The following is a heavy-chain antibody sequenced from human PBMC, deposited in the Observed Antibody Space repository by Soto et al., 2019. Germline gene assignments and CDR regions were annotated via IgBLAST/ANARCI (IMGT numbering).Heavy chain of an antibody. CDR2: IDWDDDK. CDR3: ARIRWGGADYSNPNWFDP. CDR1: GFSLSTSGMC. V-gene: IGHV2-70*11. D-gene: IGHD4-4*01. J-gene: IGHJ5*02. Sequence: GSGPTLVNPTQTLTLTCTFSGFSLSTSGMCVSWIRQPPGKALEWLARIDWDDDKYYSTSLKTRLTISKDTSKNQVVLTMTNMDPVDTATYYCARIRWGGADYSNPNWFDPWGQGTLVTVSS.